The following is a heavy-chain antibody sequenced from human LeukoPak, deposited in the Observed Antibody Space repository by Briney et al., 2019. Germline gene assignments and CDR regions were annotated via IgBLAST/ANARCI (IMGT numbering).Heavy chain of an antibody. CDR3: ATRGGDFWSGFEK. D-gene: IGHD3-3*01. CDR2: FDPEQAKT. Sequence: GASVKVSCKVSGDSLTDLNIQWVRQAPGKGIECLGGFDPEQAKTIYAQNFQGRVTMTEDASTDTASMELHSLKSEDTAVYYCATRGGDFWSGFEKWGQGTLIIVSS. V-gene: IGHV1-24*01. CDR1: GDSLTDLN. J-gene: IGHJ4*02.